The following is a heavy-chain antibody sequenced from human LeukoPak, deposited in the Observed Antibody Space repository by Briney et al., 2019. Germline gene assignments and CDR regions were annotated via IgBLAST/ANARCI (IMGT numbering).Heavy chain of an antibody. Sequence: PSETLSLTCTVSGGSISSYYWSWIRQPPGKGLEWIGYIYYSGSTNYNPSLKSRVTISVGTSKNQFSLKLSSVTAADTAVYYCARRYEDAFDIWGQGTMVTVSS. CDR1: GGSISSYY. V-gene: IGHV4-59*01. J-gene: IGHJ3*02. D-gene: IGHD5-12*01. CDR2: IYYSGST. CDR3: ARRYEDAFDI.